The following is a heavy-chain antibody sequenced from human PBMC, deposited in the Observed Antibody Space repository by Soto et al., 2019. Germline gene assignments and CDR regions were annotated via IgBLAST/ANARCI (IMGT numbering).Heavy chain of an antibody. CDR3: ARQASFDY. CDR2: INTDGSST. J-gene: IGHJ4*02. V-gene: IGHV3-74*01. Sequence: GGSLRVSCAASGFTFSSYWMHWVRQAPWEGLVWVSRINTDGSSTSYADSVKGRFTISRDNAKNTLYLQMNSLRTEDTAVYYCARQASFDYWGRGTLVTVST. CDR1: GFTFSSYW.